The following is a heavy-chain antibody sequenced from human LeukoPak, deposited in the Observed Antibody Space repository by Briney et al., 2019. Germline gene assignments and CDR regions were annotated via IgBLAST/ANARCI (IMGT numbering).Heavy chain of an antibody. J-gene: IGHJ3*02. Sequence: GGSLRLSCAASGFTFSSYWTHWVRQVPGKGLVWVSRINSDGSSTSYADSVKGRFTVSRDNAKITLYVQMNSLRAEDTAVYYCSTGSGHAFDIWGRGTMVTVSS. D-gene: IGHD3-10*01. V-gene: IGHV3-74*01. CDR1: GFTFSSYW. CDR3: STGSGHAFDI. CDR2: INSDGSST.